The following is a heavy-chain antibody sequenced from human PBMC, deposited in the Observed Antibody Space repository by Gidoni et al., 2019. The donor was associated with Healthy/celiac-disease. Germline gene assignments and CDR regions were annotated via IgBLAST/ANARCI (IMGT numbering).Heavy chain of an antibody. CDR3: TRGDYDSSGYYYPDAFDI. CDR1: GFTFGDYA. J-gene: IGHJ3*02. CDR2: IRSKAYGGTT. D-gene: IGHD3-22*01. Sequence: EVQLVASGGGLVQPGRSLRLSCTASGFTFGDYAMSWFRQAPGKGLEWVGFIRSKAYGGTTEYAASVKGRFTISRDDSKSIAYLQMNSLKTEDTAVYYCTRGDYDSSGYYYPDAFDIWGQGTMVTVSS. V-gene: IGHV3-49*03.